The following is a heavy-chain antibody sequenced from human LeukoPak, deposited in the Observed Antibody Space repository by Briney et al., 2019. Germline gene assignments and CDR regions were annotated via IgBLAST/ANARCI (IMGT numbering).Heavy chain of an antibody. CDR1: GFTFSSYA. V-gene: IGHV3-64D*06. J-gene: IGHJ5*02. D-gene: IGHD5-12*01. CDR3: VKPAPGYDYIWFDP. Sequence: GGSLRLSCSASGFTFSSYAMHWVRQAPGKGLEYVSAISSNGGSTYYADSVKGRFTISRDNSKNTLYLQMSSLRAEDTAVYYCVKPAPGYDYIWFDPWGQEPWPPSPQ. CDR2: ISSNGGST.